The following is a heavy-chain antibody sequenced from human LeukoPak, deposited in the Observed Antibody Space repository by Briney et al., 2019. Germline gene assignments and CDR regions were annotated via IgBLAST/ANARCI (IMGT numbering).Heavy chain of an antibody. CDR1: GFTFSSYA. CDR2: ISGSGGST. CDR3: AKASIYYYDSSGYRGDWFDP. J-gene: IGHJ5*02. Sequence: GGSLRLSCAASGFTFSSYAMSWVRQAPGKGLEWVSAISGSGGSTYYVDSVKGRFTISRDNSKNTLYLQMNSLRAEDTAVYYCAKASIYYYDSSGYRGDWFDPWGQGTLVTVSS. V-gene: IGHV3-23*01. D-gene: IGHD3-22*01.